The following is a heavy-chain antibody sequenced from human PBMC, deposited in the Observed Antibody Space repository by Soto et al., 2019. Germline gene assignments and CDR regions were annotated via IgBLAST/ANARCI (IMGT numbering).Heavy chain of an antibody. D-gene: IGHD2-15*01. Sequence: ASVKVSCKASGYTFTGYYMHWVRQAPGQGLEWMGWINPNSGGTNYAQKFQGRVTMTRDTSISTAYMELSRLRSDDTAVYYCARSPRYCSGGSCYDYWRQGTLVTVSS. CDR2: INPNSGGT. V-gene: IGHV1-2*02. J-gene: IGHJ4*02. CDR1: GYTFTGYY. CDR3: ARSPRYCSGGSCYDY.